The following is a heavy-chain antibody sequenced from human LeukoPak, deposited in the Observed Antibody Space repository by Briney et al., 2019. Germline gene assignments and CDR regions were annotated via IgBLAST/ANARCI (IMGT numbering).Heavy chain of an antibody. Sequence: ASVKVSCKSSGYSFTTYGVTWVRQAPGQGLEWMGWISAYNGNTNYAQKLQGRVTMTTDTSTSTAYMELSRLRSDDTAVYYCVGGGEGEDYWGQGTLVTVSS. J-gene: IGHJ4*02. CDR1: GYSFTTYG. CDR3: VGGGEGEDY. D-gene: IGHD3-16*01. V-gene: IGHV1-18*01. CDR2: ISAYNGNT.